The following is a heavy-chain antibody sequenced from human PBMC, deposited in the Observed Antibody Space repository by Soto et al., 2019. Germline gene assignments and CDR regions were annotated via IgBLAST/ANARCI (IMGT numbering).Heavy chain of an antibody. D-gene: IGHD3-16*01. V-gene: IGHV1-18*01. CDR1: GYTFTSYG. J-gene: IGHJ5*02. CDR3: AKTERFYHISQGSFEP. Sequence: AAVKVSCKASGYTFTSYGITWVRQAPGQGREWVGWISGYNGNTNYAQKLQGRVTMPTDTSTSTAYMELRSLRSDDTAMYYCAKTERFYHISQGSFEPWGQGTFLTLSS. CDR2: ISGYNGNT.